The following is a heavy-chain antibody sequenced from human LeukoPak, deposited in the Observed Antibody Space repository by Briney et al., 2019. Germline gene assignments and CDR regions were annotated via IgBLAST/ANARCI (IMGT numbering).Heavy chain of an antibody. CDR3: ARASGSGSYFDY. D-gene: IGHD1-26*01. CDR1: GGTFSSYA. CDR2: IIPILGIA. Sequence: SVKVSCKASGGTFSSYAISWVRQAPGQGLEWMGRIIPILGIANYAQKFQGRVTITADKSTSTAYMELSSLRSEDTAVYYCARASGSGSYFDYWGQGTLVTVSS. V-gene: IGHV1-69*04. J-gene: IGHJ4*02.